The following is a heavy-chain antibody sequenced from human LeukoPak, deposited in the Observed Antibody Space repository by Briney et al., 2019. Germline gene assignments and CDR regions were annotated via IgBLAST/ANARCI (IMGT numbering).Heavy chain of an antibody. D-gene: IGHD6-13*01. V-gene: IGHV4-59*01. CDR3: ARSPRYSSSWFDP. J-gene: IGHJ5*02. CDR1: GASISSYY. CDR2: IYYSGST. Sequence: SETLSLTCTVSGASISSYYWSWIRQPPGKGLEWIGYIYYSGSTNYNPSLKSRVTISVDTSKNQFSLKLSSVTAADTAVYYCARSPRYSSSWFDPWGQGTLVTVSS.